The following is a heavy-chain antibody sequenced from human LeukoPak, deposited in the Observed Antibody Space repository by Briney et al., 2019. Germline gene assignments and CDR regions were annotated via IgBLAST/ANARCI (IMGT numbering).Heavy chain of an antibody. D-gene: IGHD3-22*01. CDR2: ISAYNGNT. J-gene: IGHJ5*02. V-gene: IGHV1-18*01. CDR3: ARAAYYYDSSPNWFDP. Sequence: ASVEVSRKASGYTFTSCGISWVRQAPGQGLEWMGWISAYNGNTNYAQKLQGRVTMTTDTSTSTAYMELRSLRSDDTAVYYCARAAYYYDSSPNWFDPWGQGTLVTVSS. CDR1: GYTFTSCG.